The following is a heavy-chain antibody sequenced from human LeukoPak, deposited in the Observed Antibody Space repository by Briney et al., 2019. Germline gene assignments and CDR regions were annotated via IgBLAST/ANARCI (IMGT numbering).Heavy chain of an antibody. D-gene: IGHD6-13*01. CDR3: AKDPLAAAGTTAYYFDY. CDR1: GFTFSSYA. J-gene: IGHJ4*02. V-gene: IGHV3-23*01. Sequence: PGGSLRLSCAASGFTFSSYAMSWVRQAPGKGLEWVSAISGSGGSTYYADSVKGRFTISRDNSKNTLYLQMNSLRAEDTAVYYCAKDPLAAAGTTAYYFDYWGQGTLVTVSS. CDR2: ISGSGGST.